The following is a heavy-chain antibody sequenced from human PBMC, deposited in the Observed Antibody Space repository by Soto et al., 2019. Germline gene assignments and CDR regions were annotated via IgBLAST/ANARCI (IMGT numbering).Heavy chain of an antibody. V-gene: IGHV4-59*01. CDR2: IYYSGST. J-gene: IGHJ5*02. D-gene: IGHD2-2*01. CDR3: ARLVLEYQLLFWFDP. CDR1: GGSISSYY. Sequence: QVQLQESGPGLVKPSETLSLTCTVSGGSISSYYWSWIRQPPGKGLEWIGYIYYSGSTNYNPSLTRRVTVPVATSKDQFSLTLSSVTAADTAVYYCARLVLEYQLLFWFDPWGQGTLVTVSS.